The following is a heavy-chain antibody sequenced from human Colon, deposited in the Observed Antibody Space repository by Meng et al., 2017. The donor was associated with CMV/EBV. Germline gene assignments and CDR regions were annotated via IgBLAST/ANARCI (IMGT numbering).Heavy chain of an antibody. J-gene: IGHJ4*02. CDR1: GGTFSRYG. CDR3: ARDVKTYSYGIFDY. Sequence: SVKVSCKASGGTFSRYGISWVRQAPGQGLEWMGGILPMFDTANYAQKYQGRVTITTDESTSTAYMELSSLRSEDTAIYYCARDVKTYSYGIFDYWGQGTLVTSPQ. V-gene: IGHV1-69*05. CDR2: ILPMFDTA. D-gene: IGHD5-18*01.